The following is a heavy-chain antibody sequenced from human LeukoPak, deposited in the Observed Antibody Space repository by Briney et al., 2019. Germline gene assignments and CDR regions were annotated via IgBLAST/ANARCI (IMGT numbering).Heavy chain of an antibody. V-gene: IGHV1-2*02. CDR1: GYTFTGYY. D-gene: IGHD3-22*01. J-gene: IGHJ5*02. CDR3: ARDRTSGYNRFDP. Sequence: ASVKVSCKASGYTFTGYYMHWVRQAPGQGLEWMGWINPNSGDTNYAQKFQGRVTMTRDTSISTAYMELSRLTSDDTAMYSCARDRTSGYNRFDPWGQGTLVTVSS. CDR2: INPNSGDT.